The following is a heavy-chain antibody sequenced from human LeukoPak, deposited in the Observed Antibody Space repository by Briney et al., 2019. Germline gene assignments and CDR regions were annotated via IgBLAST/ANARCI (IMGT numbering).Heavy chain of an antibody. D-gene: IGHD6-13*01. Sequence: PSETLSLTCTVSGGSISSYYWSWIRQPPGKGLEWIGYIYYSGSTNYNPSLKSRVTISVDTSKNQFSLKLSSVTAAGTAVYYCARTRSSRGYFDYWGQGTLVTVSS. CDR2: IYYSGST. J-gene: IGHJ4*02. V-gene: IGHV4-59*08. CDR3: ARTRSSRGYFDY. CDR1: GGSISSYY.